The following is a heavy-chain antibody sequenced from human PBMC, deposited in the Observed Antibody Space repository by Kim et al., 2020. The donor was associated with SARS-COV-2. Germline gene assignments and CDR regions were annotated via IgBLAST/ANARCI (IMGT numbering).Heavy chain of an antibody. J-gene: IGHJ4*02. Sequence: TNYTPSLKSRVTISVDKSKNQFSLRLSSVTAADTAVYYCARRCTMGGYFDYWGQGTLVTVSS. V-gene: IGHV4-4*02. CDR3: ARRCTMGGYFDY. CDR2: T. D-gene: IGHD3-10*01.